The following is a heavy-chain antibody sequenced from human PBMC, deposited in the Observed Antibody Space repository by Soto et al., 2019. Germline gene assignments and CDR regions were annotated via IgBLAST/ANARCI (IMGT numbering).Heavy chain of an antibody. CDR3: ARDQVKKGATRWFDP. V-gene: IGHV3-30-3*01. D-gene: IGHD1-26*01. CDR1: GFTFSSYA. Sequence: QVQLVESGGGVVQPGRSLRLSCAASGFTFSSYAMHWVRQAPGKGLEWVAVISYDGSNKYYADSVKGRFTISRDNSKNTLYLQMNSLRAEDTAVYYCARDQVKKGATRWFDPWGQGTLVTVSS. CDR2: ISYDGSNK. J-gene: IGHJ5*02.